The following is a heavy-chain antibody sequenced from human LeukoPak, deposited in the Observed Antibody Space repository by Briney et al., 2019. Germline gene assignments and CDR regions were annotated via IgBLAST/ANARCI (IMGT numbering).Heavy chain of an antibody. CDR3: ASLYGSGSYYPSDY. D-gene: IGHD3-10*01. J-gene: IGHJ4*02. CDR1: GGSISSSPYY. Sequence: KPSETLSLTCTVSGGSISSSPYYWGWIRQPPGKGLEWIGTIYYSGSTYYTPSLKSRVTISVDTSKNQFSLRVTSVTAADTAVYYCASLYGSGSYYPSDYWGQGTLVTVSS. CDR2: IYYSGST. V-gene: IGHV4-39*07.